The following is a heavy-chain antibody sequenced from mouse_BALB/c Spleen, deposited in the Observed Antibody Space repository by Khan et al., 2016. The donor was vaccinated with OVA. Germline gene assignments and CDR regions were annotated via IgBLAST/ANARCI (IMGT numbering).Heavy chain of an antibody. Sequence: QVQLKESGAELAKPGASVKMSCKASGYTFTTYWMHWVKQRPGQGLEWIGYINPTYGYTDYNEKFKDRATLSADKSSSTAYMQLSNLTSEDSAVYYCTRDRIDYWGQGTTLTVSA. CDR3: TRDRIDY. J-gene: IGHJ2*01. CDR2: INPTYGYT. CDR1: GYTFTTYW. V-gene: IGHV1-7*01.